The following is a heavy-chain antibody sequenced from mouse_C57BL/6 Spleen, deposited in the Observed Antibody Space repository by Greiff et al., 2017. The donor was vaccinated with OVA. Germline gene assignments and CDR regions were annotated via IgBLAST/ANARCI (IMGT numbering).Heavy chain of an antibody. J-gene: IGHJ2*01. CDR2: IDPSDSYT. V-gene: IGHV1-59*01. Sequence: VKLQQPGAELVRPGTSVKLSCKASGYTFTSYWMHWVKQRPGQGLEWIGVIDPSDSYTNYNQKFKGKATLTVDTSYSTAYMQLSSLTSEDSAVYYCARVYYSKGDYFDYWGQGTTLTVSS. CDR3: ARVYYSKGDYFDY. D-gene: IGHD2-5*01. CDR1: GYTFTSYW.